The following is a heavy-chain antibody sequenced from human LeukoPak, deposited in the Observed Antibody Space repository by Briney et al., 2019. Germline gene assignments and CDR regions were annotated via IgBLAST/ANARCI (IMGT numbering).Heavy chain of an antibody. J-gene: IGHJ4*02. Sequence: SVKVSCKASGGTFSSYAISWVRQAPGQGLEWMGGIIPIFGTANYAQKFQGRVTITADKSTSTAYMELSSLRSEDTAVYYCALFPRGIAVAGEPGNFDYWGQGALVTVSS. CDR2: IIPIFGTA. D-gene: IGHD6-19*01. CDR1: GGTFSSYA. V-gene: IGHV1-69*06. CDR3: ALFPRGIAVAGEPGNFDY.